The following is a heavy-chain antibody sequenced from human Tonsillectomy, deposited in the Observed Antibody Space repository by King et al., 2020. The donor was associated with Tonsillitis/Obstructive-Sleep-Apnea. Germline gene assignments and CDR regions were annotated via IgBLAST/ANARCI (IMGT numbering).Heavy chain of an antibody. D-gene: IGHD3-22*01. CDR2: IITILGIA. Sequence: QLVQSGAEVKKPGSSVKVSCKASGGTFSSYAISWVRQAPGQGLEWMGGIITILGIANYAQKFQGRVTITADKSTSTAYMELSSLRSEDTAVYYCARDPYDSSGYYYGYYYYGMDVWGQGTTVTVSS. CDR1: GGTFSSYA. CDR3: ARDPYDSSGYYYGYYYYGMDV. V-gene: IGHV1-69*10. J-gene: IGHJ6*02.